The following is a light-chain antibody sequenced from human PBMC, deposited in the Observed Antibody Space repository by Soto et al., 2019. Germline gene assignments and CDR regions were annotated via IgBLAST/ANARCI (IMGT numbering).Light chain of an antibody. CDR3: QQYNYWPPWT. CDR2: CAS. J-gene: IGKJ1*01. CDR1: QSVGNN. V-gene: IGKV3-15*01. Sequence: ETVMTQSPATLSVSPGERATLSCRASQSVGNNLAWYQQKPGQAPRLLIYCASTRVTGIPARFSGSGSGTEFTLIISSLQSEDFAVYYCQQYNYWPPWTFGQGTKVEIK.